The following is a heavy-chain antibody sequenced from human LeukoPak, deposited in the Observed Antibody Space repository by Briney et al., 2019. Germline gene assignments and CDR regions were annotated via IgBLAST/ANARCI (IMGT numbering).Heavy chain of an antibody. D-gene: IGHD1-1*01. V-gene: IGHV1-69*02. Sequence: SVKVSCKASGGTFISYTISWVRQAPGQGLEWMGRIIPILGIANYAQKFQGRVTITADKSTSTAYMELSSLRSDDTAVYYCATKIVVQHEGWFDPWGQGTLVTVSS. CDR1: GGTFISYT. CDR2: IIPILGIA. J-gene: IGHJ5*02. CDR3: ATKIVVQHEGWFDP.